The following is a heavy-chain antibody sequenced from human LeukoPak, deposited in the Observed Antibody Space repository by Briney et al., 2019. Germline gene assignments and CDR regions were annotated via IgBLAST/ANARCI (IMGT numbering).Heavy chain of an antibody. CDR3: AKKTGGTYPFDY. CDR1: GFTFSSYW. CDR2: IDRDGSRI. D-gene: IGHD1-26*01. J-gene: IGHJ4*02. Sequence: PGRSPRLSCAVSGFTFSSYWMHWVRQAPGKGLVWVSRIDRDGSRINYADSVKGRFTISRDNGKNTLFLQMNSLRAEDAAVYYCAKKTGGTYPFDYWGQGTLVTVSS. V-gene: IGHV3-74*01.